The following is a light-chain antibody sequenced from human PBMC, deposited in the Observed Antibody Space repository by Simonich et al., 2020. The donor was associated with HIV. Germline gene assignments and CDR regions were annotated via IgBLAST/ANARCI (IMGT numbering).Light chain of an antibody. CDR1: QSVSSNY. CDR2: GAS. J-gene: IGKJ1*01. CDR3: QQYNNWPPWT. V-gene: IGKV3-20*01. Sequence: EIVLTQSPGTLSLSPGERATLSCRASQSVSSNYLAWYQQKSGQAPRLLIYGASSRATGITDRFSGSGSGTDFTLTISRLQSEDVAVYYCQQYNNWPPWTFGQGTKVEIK.